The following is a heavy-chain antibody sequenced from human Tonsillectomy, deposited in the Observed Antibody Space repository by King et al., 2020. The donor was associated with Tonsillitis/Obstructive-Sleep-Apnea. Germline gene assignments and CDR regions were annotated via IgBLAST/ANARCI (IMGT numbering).Heavy chain of an antibody. D-gene: IGHD2-21*01. V-gene: IGHV1-18*01. CDR3: ARGRDCGSEFYSGCFDY. Sequence: QLVQSGAEVTKPGASVKVSCKASGYTFTSYGISWVRQAPGQGLEWMGWISAYNGNTNYAQKLQGRVTMTTDTSTSTAYMELRSLRSDDTAVYHCARGRDCGSEFYSGCFDYGRQGPLVSVSS. CDR2: ISAYNGNT. J-gene: IGHJ4*02. CDR1: GYTFTSYG.